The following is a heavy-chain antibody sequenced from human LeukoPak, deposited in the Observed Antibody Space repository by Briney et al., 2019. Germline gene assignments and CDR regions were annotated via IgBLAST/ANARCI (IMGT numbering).Heavy chain of an antibody. CDR1: GYTFTGYY. CDR3: AFSLVVPAAQPSPYYYYYYMDV. D-gene: IGHD2-2*01. CDR2: INPNSGGT. Sequence: ASVKASCKASGYTFTGYYMHWVRQAPGQGLEWMGWINPNSGGTNYAQTFQGRVTMTRDTSISTAYMELSRLRSDDTAVYYCAFSLVVPAAQPSPYYYYYYMDVWGKGTTVTVSS. J-gene: IGHJ6*03. V-gene: IGHV1-2*02.